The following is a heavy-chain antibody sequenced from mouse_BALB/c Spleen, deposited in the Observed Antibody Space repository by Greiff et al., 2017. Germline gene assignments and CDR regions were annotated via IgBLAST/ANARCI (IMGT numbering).Heavy chain of an antibody. V-gene: IGHV1-69*02. CDR3: ARRTGHYYAMDY. Sequence: QVQLQQPGAELVKPGAPVKLSCKASGYTFTSYWMNWVKQRPGRGLEWIGRIDPSDSETHYNQKFKDKATLTVDKSSSTAYIQLSSLTSEDSAVYYCARRTGHYYAMDYWGQGTSVTVSS. J-gene: IGHJ4*01. CDR2: IDPSDSET. CDR1: GYTFTSYW. D-gene: IGHD4-1*01.